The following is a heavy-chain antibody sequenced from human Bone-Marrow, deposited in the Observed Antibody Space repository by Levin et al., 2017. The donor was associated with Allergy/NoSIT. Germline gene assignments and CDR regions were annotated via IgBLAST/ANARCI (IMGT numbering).Heavy chain of an antibody. CDR1: GFTFSSYS. CDR2: ISSTSSHI. J-gene: IGHJ6*03. CDR3: ATAEGIAGRGHYFMDV. Sequence: TGGSLRLSCAASGFTFSSYSMNWVRQAPGKGLEWVSSISSTSSHIYYADSVKGRFTISRDNAKNSLHLQMNSLRAEDTAVYYCATAEGIAGRGHYFMDVWGKGTTVTVSS. V-gene: IGHV3-21*01. D-gene: IGHD6-6*01.